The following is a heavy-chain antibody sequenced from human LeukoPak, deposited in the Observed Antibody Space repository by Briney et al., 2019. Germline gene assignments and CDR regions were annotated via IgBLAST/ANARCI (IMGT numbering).Heavy chain of an antibody. J-gene: IGHJ4*02. V-gene: IGHV3-74*01. CDR2: INSDGSST. Sequence: SGGSLRLSCAASGFTFSSYWMHWVRQAPGKGLVWVSRINSDGSSTSYADSVKGRFTISRDDAKNALHLQMNSLRAEDTAVYYCARGYGDHHFDYWGQGTLVTVSS. CDR1: GFTFSSYW. CDR3: ARGYGDHHFDY. D-gene: IGHD4-17*01.